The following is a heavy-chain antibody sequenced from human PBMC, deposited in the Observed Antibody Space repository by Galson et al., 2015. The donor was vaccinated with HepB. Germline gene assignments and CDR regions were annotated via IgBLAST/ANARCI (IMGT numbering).Heavy chain of an antibody. D-gene: IGHD3-22*01. CDR1: GYSFISYA. CDR2: INGGYGNT. V-gene: IGHV1-3*01. Sequence: SVKVSCKASGYSFISYAIHWVRQAPRQRLEWMGWINGGYGNTKFSQKFQGRVTFTRDTSASTAYMELSSLRSEDTAVYYCARAGDYYDSRGFISDAFEVWGQGTLVTVSS. CDR3: ARAGDYYDSRGFISDAFEV. J-gene: IGHJ4*02.